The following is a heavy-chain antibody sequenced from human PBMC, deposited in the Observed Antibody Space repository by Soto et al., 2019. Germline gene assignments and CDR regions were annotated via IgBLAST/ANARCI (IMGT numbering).Heavy chain of an antibody. CDR3: AGMGSSWYRWFDP. CDR1: GFSLSNARMG. CDR2: IFANDEK. Sequence: QVTLKEPGPVLLKPTETLTLTCTVSGFSLSNARMGVSWISQPPGKALEWLAHIFANDEKTYSASLKSRLTISKDNSKSQVVLTVTNMDPVDTATYYCAGMGSSWYRWFDPWGQGTLVSVST. D-gene: IGHD6-13*01. V-gene: IGHV2-26*01. J-gene: IGHJ5*02.